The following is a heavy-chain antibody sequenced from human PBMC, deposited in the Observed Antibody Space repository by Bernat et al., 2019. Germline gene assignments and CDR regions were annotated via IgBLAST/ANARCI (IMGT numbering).Heavy chain of an antibody. V-gene: IGHV4-39*01. CDR1: GASISSSSYY. CDR3: ARQDLIHFDF. D-gene: IGHD2-8*01. Sequence: QLQLQESGPGLLKPSETLSLTCTVPGASISSSSYYWGWIRQPPGKGREWIGNIYYSGSTYYNPSLKSRVTITVDTSKNQISLKLNSVTAADTAVYYCARQDLIHFDFWGQGILVTVSS. CDR2: IYYSGST. J-gene: IGHJ4*02.